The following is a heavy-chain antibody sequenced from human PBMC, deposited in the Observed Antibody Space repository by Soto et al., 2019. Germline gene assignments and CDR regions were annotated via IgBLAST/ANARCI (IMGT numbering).Heavy chain of an antibody. CDR3: ARGKRFWSGYSDYYYMDV. Sequence: QVQLVQSGAEVKKPGASVKVSCKASGYTFTSYDINWVRQATGQGLEWMGWMNPNSGNTGYAQKFQGRVTMTRNTSISTAYMELSSLRSQDTAVYYCARGKRFWSGYSDYYYMDVWGKGTTVTVSS. V-gene: IGHV1-8*01. CDR1: GYTFTSYD. J-gene: IGHJ6*03. D-gene: IGHD3-3*01. CDR2: MNPNSGNT.